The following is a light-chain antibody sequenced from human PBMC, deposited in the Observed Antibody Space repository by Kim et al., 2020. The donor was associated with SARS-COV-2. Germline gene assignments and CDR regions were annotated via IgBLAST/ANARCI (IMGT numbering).Light chain of an antibody. CDR3: QVWDSSSDHV. J-gene: IGLJ1*01. CDR2: YDS. V-gene: IGLV3-21*04. Sequence: SYELTQPPSVSVAPGKTARITCGGNNIGSKSVHWYQQKPGQAPVLAIYYDSDRPSGIPERFSGSNSGNTATLTISRVEAGDEADYYCQVWDSSSDHVFGT. CDR1: NIGSKS.